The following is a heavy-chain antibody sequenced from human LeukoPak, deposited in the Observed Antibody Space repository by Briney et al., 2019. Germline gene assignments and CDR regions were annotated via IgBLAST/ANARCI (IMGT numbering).Heavy chain of an antibody. Sequence: PGGSLRLSCAASGFTFISYAIHWVRQAPGKGLEWVAVISFHGTDTFYADSVKGRFTISRDNSKNMLYLEVISLTADDTAVYYCAKDDAWLRFGEWSQGTLVTVSS. CDR3: AKDDAWLRFGE. CDR2: ISFHGTDT. V-gene: IGHV3-30*04. D-gene: IGHD3-10*01. CDR1: GFTFISYA. J-gene: IGHJ4*02.